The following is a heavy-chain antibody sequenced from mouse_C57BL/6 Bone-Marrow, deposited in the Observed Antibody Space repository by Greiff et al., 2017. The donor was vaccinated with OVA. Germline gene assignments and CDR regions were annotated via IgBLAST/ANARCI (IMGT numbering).Heavy chain of an antibody. J-gene: IGHJ2*01. D-gene: IGHD2-5*01. CDR2: IDPATGGT. Sequence: VQLVESGAELVRPGASVTLSCKASGYTFTDYEMHWVKQTPVHGLEWIGAIDPATGGTAYNQKFKGKAILTADKSSSTAYMELRSLTSEDSAVYYCTRSYSNYWDFDYWGQGTTLTVSS. V-gene: IGHV1-15*01. CDR3: TRSYSNYWDFDY. CDR1: GYTFTDYE.